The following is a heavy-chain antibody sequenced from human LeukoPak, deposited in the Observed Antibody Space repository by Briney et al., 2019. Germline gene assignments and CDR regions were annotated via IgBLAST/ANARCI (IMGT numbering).Heavy chain of an antibody. Sequence: QPGGSLRLSCAASGFTFSSYAMHWVRQAPGKGLEYVSAISSNGGSTYYADSVKGRFTISRDNSKNTLYLQMSSMRAEDTAVYYCVKDREMATIEHWGQGTLVTVSS. V-gene: IGHV3-64D*06. D-gene: IGHD5-24*01. J-gene: IGHJ4*02. CDR3: VKDREMATIEH. CDR2: ISSNGGST. CDR1: GFTFSSYA.